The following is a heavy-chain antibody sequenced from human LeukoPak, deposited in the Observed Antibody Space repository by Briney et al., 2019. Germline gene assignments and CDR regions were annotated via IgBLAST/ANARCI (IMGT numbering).Heavy chain of an antibody. CDR2: INPNGGGT. CDR1: GYTFTGYY. CDR3: ARDRAGAAAGTRPEYFQH. J-gene: IGHJ1*01. D-gene: IGHD6-13*01. Sequence: ASVTVSCKASGYTFTGYYMHWVRQAPGQGLEWMGWINPNGGGTNYAQKFQGWVTMTRDTSISTAYMELSRLRSDDTAVYYCARDRAGAAAGTRPEYFQHWGQGTLVTVSS. V-gene: IGHV1-2*04.